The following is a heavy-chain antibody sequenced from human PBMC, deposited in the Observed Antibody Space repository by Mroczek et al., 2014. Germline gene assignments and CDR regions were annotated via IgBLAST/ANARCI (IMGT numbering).Heavy chain of an antibody. Sequence: VQLVESGPGLVKPSETLSLTCTVPGGSISSYYWSWIRQPAGKGLEWIGRIYTSGSTNYNPSLKSRVTMSVDTSKNQFSLKLSSVTAADTAVYYCARAPYDFSRNWFDPWGQGTLVTVSS. CDR1: GGSISSYY. CDR2: IYTSGST. CDR3: ARAPYDFSRNWFDP. J-gene: IGHJ5*02. V-gene: IGHV4-4*07. D-gene: IGHD3-3*01.